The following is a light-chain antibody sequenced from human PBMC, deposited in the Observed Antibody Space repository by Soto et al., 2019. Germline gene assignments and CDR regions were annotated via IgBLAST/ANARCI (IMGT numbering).Light chain of an antibody. V-gene: IGKV1-27*01. Sequence: DIQMTQSPSSLSASVGDRVTITCRPSQGITNYLAWYQQKPGKTPTLLIYAASTLQSGVPSRFSGSGSGTEFTLAISSLQPEDVATYYCQQYNSYSLWTFGQGTMV. CDR3: QQYNSYSLWT. CDR1: QGITNY. CDR2: AAS. J-gene: IGKJ1*01.